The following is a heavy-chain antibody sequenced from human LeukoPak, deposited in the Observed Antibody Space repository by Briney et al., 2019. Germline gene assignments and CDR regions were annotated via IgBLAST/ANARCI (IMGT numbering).Heavy chain of an antibody. J-gene: IGHJ4*02. V-gene: IGHV3-7*01. CDR1: GFSFRNYW. CDR2: TKPDGSAE. CDR3: ARDGGLHTNFDY. Sequence: GGSLRLSCAASGFSFRNYWMGWVRQAPGKGLEWVANTKPDGSAEYYADSVRGRFTASRDNANNLLYLQMNRLRTEDTAVYYCARDGGLHTNFDYWGQGTLLTVSS. D-gene: IGHD2-15*01.